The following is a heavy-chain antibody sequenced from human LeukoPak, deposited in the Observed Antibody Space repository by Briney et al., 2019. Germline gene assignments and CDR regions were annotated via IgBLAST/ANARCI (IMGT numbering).Heavy chain of an antibody. CDR2: INHSGST. CDR1: GGSFSGYY. CDR3: ARGGYYGSGNDFRFDP. D-gene: IGHD3-10*01. Sequence: SETLSPTCAGSGGSFSGYYWSGIRQPPGKGLEWIGEINHSGSTYYKPSLKSRVTISVDTSKNQFSLKLNSVTAADTAVYYCARGGYYGSGNDFRFDPWGQGTLVTVSS. V-gene: IGHV4-34*01. J-gene: IGHJ5*02.